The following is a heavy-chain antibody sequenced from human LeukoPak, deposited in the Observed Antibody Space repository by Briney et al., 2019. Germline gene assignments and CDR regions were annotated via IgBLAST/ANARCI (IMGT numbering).Heavy chain of an antibody. CDR1: GYTFTSYD. CDR3: ARRSHQLQSDY. D-gene: IGHD2-2*01. CDR2: INPSGGST. V-gene: IGHV1-46*01. Sequence: ASVKVSCKASGYTFTSYDINWVRQATGQGLEWMGIINPSGGSTTYPQKFQGRVTMTRDTSTSTIYVELSSLRSEDTAVYYCARRSHQLQSDYWGQGTLVTVSS. J-gene: IGHJ4*02.